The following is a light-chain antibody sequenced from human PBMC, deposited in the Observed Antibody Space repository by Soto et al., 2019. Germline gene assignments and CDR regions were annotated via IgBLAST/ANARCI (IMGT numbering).Light chain of an antibody. CDR1: QSISSY. V-gene: IGKV1-39*01. J-gene: IGKJ1*01. Sequence: DMQMTQSPSSLSASVGDRVTITCRASQSISSYLNWYQQKPGKAPKLLIYAASSLQSGVPTRFSGSGSGTDFTLTISSLQPEEFATYYCQHSYSIPWTFGQGTKVDIK. CDR2: AAS. CDR3: QHSYSIPWT.